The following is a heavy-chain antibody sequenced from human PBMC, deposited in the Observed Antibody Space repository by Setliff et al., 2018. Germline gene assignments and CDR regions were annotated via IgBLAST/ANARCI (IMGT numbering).Heavy chain of an antibody. CDR3: ARSLGSGSYYNSRPYYSDY. V-gene: IGHV4-61*09. CDR1: GDSISSGINY. J-gene: IGHJ4*02. CDR2: IDPSGNT. D-gene: IGHD3-10*01. Sequence: SETLSLTCTVSGDSISSGINYWSWIRQPAGKGLEWIGHIDPSGNTNYSPSLKSRVTISGDTSKNQFSLKLTSVTAADTAVYYCARSLGSGSYYNSRPYYSDYWGQGTLVTVS.